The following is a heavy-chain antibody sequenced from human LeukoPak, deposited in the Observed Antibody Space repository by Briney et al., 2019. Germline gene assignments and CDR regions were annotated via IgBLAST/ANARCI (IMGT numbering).Heavy chain of an antibody. Sequence: GGSLRLSCAASGFIFSSYAMSWVRQAPGKGLEWVSAISGSGGSTYYADSVKGRFTISRDNSKNTLYLQMNSLRAEDAAVYYCAKVLDSSRYWYFDLWGRGTLVTVSS. CDR3: AKVLDSSRYWYFDL. V-gene: IGHV3-23*01. D-gene: IGHD6-6*01. CDR2: ISGSGGST. CDR1: GFIFSSYA. J-gene: IGHJ2*01.